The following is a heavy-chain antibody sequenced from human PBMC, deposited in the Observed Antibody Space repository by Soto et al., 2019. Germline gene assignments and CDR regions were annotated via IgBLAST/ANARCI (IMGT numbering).Heavy chain of an antibody. CDR2: IYYSGST. CDR3: ARNYGDSAEYFQH. Sequence: SETLSLTCTVSGGSISSYYWSWIRQPPGKGLEWIGYIYYSGSTNYNPSLKSRVTISVDTSKNQFSLKLSSVTAADTAVYYCARNYGDSAEYFQHWGQGTLVTVSS. CDR1: GGSISSYY. J-gene: IGHJ1*01. D-gene: IGHD4-17*01. V-gene: IGHV4-59*01.